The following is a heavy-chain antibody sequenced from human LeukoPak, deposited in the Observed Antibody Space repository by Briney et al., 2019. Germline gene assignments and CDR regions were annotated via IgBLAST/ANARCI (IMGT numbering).Heavy chain of an antibody. CDR2: IRYDGSNK. D-gene: IGHD6-13*01. CDR3: ARTYSSSWYVFDY. Sequence: PGGSLRLSCAASGFTFSSYGMHWVRQAPGKGLEWVAFIRYDGSNKYYADSVEGRFTISRDNSKNTLYLQMNSLRAEDTAVYYCARTYSSSWYVFDYWGQGTLVTVSS. V-gene: IGHV3-30*02. CDR1: GFTFSSYG. J-gene: IGHJ4*02.